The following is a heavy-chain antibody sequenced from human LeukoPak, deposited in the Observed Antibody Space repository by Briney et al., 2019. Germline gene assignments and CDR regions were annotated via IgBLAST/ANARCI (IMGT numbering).Heavy chain of an antibody. CDR3: ASVQYGGVNFFDP. V-gene: IGHV1-18*01. J-gene: IGHJ5*02. Sequence: ASVKLSCKASGYTFTSYGISWVRQAPGHGLEWMGWISAYNGNTNYAQKLQGRVTMTTDSSTSTAYMELRSLRSDDAAVYYCASVQYGGVNFFDPWGQGTLVTVSS. CDR2: ISAYNGNT. D-gene: IGHD3-16*01. CDR1: GYTFTSYG.